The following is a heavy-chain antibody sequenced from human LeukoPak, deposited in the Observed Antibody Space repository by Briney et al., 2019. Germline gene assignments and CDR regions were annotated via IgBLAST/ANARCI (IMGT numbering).Heavy chain of an antibody. D-gene: IGHD3-22*01. J-gene: IGHJ4*02. CDR3: ARALSMIVVVSSSLVY. CDR1: GYTFTSYG. CDR2: VSAYNGNT. V-gene: IGHV1-18*01. Sequence: GASVKVSCKASGYTFTSYGISWVRQAPGQGLEWMGWVSAYNGNTNYAQKLQGRVTMTTDTSTSTAYMELRSLRSDDTAVYYCARALSMIVVVSSSLVYWGQGTLVTVSS.